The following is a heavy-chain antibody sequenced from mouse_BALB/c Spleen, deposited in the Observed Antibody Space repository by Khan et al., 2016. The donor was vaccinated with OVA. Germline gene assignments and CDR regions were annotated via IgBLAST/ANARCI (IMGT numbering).Heavy chain of an antibody. D-gene: IGHD2-4*01. CDR2: ISYSGNT. CDR3: ARKDYYDYDPFPY. J-gene: IGHJ3*01. V-gene: IGHV3-2*02. CDR1: GYSITSEYT. Sequence: EVQLQESGSGLVKPSQSLSLTCTVTGYSITSEYTWNWIRQFPGNKLEWMGFISYSGNTRYNPSLKSRISITRDTSKNQFFLQLNSVTSEDTATYYWARKDYYDYDPFPYWGQGTLVTVSA.